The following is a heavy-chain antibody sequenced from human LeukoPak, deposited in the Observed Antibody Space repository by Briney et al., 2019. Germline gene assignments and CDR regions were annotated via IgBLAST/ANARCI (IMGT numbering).Heavy chain of an antibody. D-gene: IGHD3-10*01. CDR3: ARGQKYGSGSAPDY. Sequence: ASQTLSLTCTVSGGSISSGDYYWRWIRQPPGKGLEWIGYIYHSGSTYYNPSLKSRVTISVDRSKNQFSLKLSSVTAADTAVYYCARGQKYGSGSAPDYWGQGTLVTVSS. J-gene: IGHJ4*02. CDR2: IYHSGST. CDR1: GGSISSGDYY. V-gene: IGHV4-30-2*01.